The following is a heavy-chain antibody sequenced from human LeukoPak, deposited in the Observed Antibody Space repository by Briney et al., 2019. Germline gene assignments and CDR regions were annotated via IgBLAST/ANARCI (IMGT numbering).Heavy chain of an antibody. CDR2: INTSSGVT. CDR3: VRGEDWNAAFDI. Sequence: GASVKVSCKASGYTFTGYYVHWVRQAPGQGPEWMGRINTSSGVTDYAKKFQGRVTVARDTSISTAYMELSRLRSDDTAIYYCVRGEDWNAAFDIWGQGTMVTVSS. V-gene: IGHV1-2*06. J-gene: IGHJ3*02. D-gene: IGHD1-1*01. CDR1: GYTFTGYY.